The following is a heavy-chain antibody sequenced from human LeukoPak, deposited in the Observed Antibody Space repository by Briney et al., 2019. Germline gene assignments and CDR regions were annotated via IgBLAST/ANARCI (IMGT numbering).Heavy chain of an antibody. CDR1: GGSISSGSYY. CDR2: IYTSGST. D-gene: IGHD3-10*01. J-gene: IGHJ6*03. CDR3: ARAFDYYYMDV. V-gene: IGHV4-61*02. Sequence: SETLSLTCTASGGSISSGSYYWSWIRQPAGKGLEWIGRIYTSGSTNYNPSLKSRVTISVDTSKNQFSLKLSSVTAADTAVYYCARAFDYYYMDVWGKGTTVTVSS.